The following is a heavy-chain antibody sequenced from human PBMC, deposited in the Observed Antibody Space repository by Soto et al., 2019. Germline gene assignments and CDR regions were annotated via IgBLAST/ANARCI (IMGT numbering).Heavy chain of an antibody. J-gene: IGHJ6*02. D-gene: IGHD2-2*01. CDR3: ARSQGSSTSLEIYYYYYYGMDV. CDR2: IIPISETT. V-gene: IGHV1-69*01. Sequence: QVQLVQSGAEVKKPGSSVKVSCKASGGTFSSYAISWVRQAPGQGLEWMGGIIPISETTNYAQKFQGRVTITADESKSTAYMELSSLRSEDTAVYYCARSQGSSTSLEIYYYYYYGMDVWGQGTTSPSP. CDR1: GGTFSSYA.